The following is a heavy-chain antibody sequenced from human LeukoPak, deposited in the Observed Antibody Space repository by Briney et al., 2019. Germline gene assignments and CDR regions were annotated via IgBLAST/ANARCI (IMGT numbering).Heavy chain of an antibody. D-gene: IGHD1-26*01. J-gene: IGHJ4*02. V-gene: IGHV3-7*03. Sequence: GGSLRLSCAASGFTFSAIAMTWVRQAPGKGLEWVANINADGSETHYVDSVKGRFTISRDNAKNSLFLQMNSLRAEDTAVYYCGGSYYYFDYWGQGTLVTVSS. CDR2: INADGSET. CDR3: GGSYYYFDY. CDR1: GFTFSAIA.